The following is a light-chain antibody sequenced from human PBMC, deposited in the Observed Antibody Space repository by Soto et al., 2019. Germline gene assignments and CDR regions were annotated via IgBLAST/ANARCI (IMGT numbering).Light chain of an antibody. CDR1: QSIRAG. Sequence: DIQMTQSPSTLSASVGDRVTITCRASQSIRAGLAWYQQKPGKAPKLLIYKASSLESGVPSRFSGSGSGTEFTLTISSLQPDDFATYYCQQYNNYGSWTFGQGTKVEIK. CDR2: KAS. CDR3: QQYNNYGSWT. V-gene: IGKV1-5*03. J-gene: IGKJ1*01.